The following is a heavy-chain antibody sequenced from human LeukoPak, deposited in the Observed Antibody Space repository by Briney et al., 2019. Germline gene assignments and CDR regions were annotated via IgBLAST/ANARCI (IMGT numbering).Heavy chain of an antibody. CDR2: IIPILGIA. D-gene: IGHD4-23*01. CDR3: ARDGTTVVIKSWFDP. J-gene: IGHJ5*02. V-gene: IGHV1-69*04. Sequence: SVKVSCKASGGTFSSYAISWVRQAPGQGLEWMGRIIPILGIANYAQKFQGRVTITADRSTSTAYMELSSLRSEDTAVYYCARDGTTVVIKSWFDPWGQGTLVTVSS. CDR1: GGTFSSYA.